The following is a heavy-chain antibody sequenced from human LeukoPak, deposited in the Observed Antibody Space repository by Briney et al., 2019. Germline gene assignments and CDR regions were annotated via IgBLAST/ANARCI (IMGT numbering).Heavy chain of an antibody. CDR1: GGSFSGYY. J-gene: IGHJ4*02. CDR3: ARATYDSSGYYFSGFDY. V-gene: IGHV4-34*01. CDR2: INHSGST. D-gene: IGHD3-22*01. Sequence: SETLSLTCAVYGGSFSGYYWSWIRQPPGKGLEWIGEINHSGSTNYNPSLRSRVTISVDTSKNQFSLKLSSVTTADTAVYYCARATYDSSGYYFSGFDYWGQGTLVTVSS.